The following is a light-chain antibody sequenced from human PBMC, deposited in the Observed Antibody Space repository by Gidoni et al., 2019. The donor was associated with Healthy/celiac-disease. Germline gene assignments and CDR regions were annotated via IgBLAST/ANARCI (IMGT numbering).Light chain of an antibody. CDR1: QSLLHSNGYNY. CDR3: MQALQTPWT. J-gene: IGKJ1*01. V-gene: IGKV2-28*01. CDR2: LGS. Sequence: IVMTQSLLSLPVTPGEPASISCRSSQSLLHSNGYNYLDWYLQKPGQSPQLLIYLGSNRAPGVADRCSGSGSGTDFTLKISRVEAEDVGVYYCMQALQTPWTFGQGTKVEIK.